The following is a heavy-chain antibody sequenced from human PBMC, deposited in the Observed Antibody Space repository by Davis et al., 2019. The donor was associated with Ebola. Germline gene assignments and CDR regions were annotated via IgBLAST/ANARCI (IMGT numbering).Heavy chain of an antibody. CDR1: GFTFSSYS. CDR2: ISSSSSYI. CDR3: ARDGDYGDYVDWFDP. J-gene: IGHJ5*02. D-gene: IGHD4-17*01. V-gene: IGHV3-21*01. Sequence: GESLKISCAASGFTFSSYSMNWVRQAPGKGLEWVSSISSSSSYIYYADSVKGRFTISRDNAKNSLYLQMNSLRAEDTAVYYCARDGDYGDYVDWFDPWGQGTLVTVSS.